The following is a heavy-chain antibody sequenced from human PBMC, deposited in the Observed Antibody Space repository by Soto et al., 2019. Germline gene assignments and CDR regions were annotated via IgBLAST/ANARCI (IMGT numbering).Heavy chain of an antibody. D-gene: IGHD3-22*01. V-gene: IGHV3-23*01. CDR3: AKVRRGYYYDSSGPNDAFDI. J-gene: IGHJ3*02. CDR1: VFTFSSYA. Sequence: GGSLRLSCSASVFTFSSYAMSWFRQAPGKGLEWVSAISGSGGSTYYADSVKGRFTISRDNSKNTLYLQMNSLRAEDTAVYYCAKVRRGYYYDSSGPNDAFDIWGQGTMVTVSS. CDR2: ISGSGGST.